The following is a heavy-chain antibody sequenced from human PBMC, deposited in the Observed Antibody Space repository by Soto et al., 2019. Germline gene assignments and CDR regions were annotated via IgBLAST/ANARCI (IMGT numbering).Heavy chain of an antibody. CDR1: AFTFSSSW. D-gene: IGHD3-10*01. Sequence: EVQLVESGGGLVQPGGSLRLSCAASAFTFSSSWMSWVRQAPGKGLEWVANIKQDGSEKYYVDSVKGRFTISRDNAKNSLYLQMNSLRAKDTAVYYCARPYGSGSYPLDYFDYWGQGTLVTVSS. CDR2: IKQDGSEK. J-gene: IGHJ4*02. CDR3: ARPYGSGSYPLDYFDY. V-gene: IGHV3-7*01.